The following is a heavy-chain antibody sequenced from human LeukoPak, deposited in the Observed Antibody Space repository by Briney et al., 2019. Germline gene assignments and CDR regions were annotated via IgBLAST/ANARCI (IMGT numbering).Heavy chain of an antibody. Sequence: ASVKVSCKASGYTFTGYYMHWVRQAPGQGLEWMGWINPNSGGTNYAQKFQGWVTMTRDTSISTAYMELSRLRSDDTAVYYCARVAQVPEGGDAFDIWGQGTMVTVSS. J-gene: IGHJ3*02. CDR2: INPNSGGT. V-gene: IGHV1-2*04. D-gene: IGHD1-14*01. CDR3: ARVAQVPEGGDAFDI. CDR1: GYTFTGYY.